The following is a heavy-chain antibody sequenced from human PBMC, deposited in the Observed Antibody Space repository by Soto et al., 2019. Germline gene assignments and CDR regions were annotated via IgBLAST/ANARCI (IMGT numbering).Heavy chain of an antibody. D-gene: IGHD6-13*01. J-gene: IGHJ6*02. CDR3: ATIQTAGYSSSWYRDYYYGMDV. CDR1: GYTFTYRY. CDR2: ITPFNGNT. V-gene: IGHV1-45*02. Sequence: SVNVSLKASGYTFTYRYLHWVRQARGQALEWMGWITPFNGNTNYAQKIQDRVTITRDRSMSTAYMELSSLRSDNTAMYYCATIQTAGYSSSWYRDYYYGMDVWGQGTTVTVSS.